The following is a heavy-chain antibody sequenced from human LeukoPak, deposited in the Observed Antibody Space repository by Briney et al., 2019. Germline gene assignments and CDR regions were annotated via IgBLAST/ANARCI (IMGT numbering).Heavy chain of an antibody. Sequence: GGSLRLSCAASGFTFSSFGMHWVRQAPGKGLEWVAVISYGGGKKYFADSVEGRFTISRDNSKNTMYLEMNSLRVEDTALYYCHSTSAREDAFDIWGQGTMVTVSS. CDR2: ISYGGGKK. CDR3: HSTSAREDAFDI. CDR1: GFTFSSFG. V-gene: IGHV3-30*03. J-gene: IGHJ3*02. D-gene: IGHD1-26*01.